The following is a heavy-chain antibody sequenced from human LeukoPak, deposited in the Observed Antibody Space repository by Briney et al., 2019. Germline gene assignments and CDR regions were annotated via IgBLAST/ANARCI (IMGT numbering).Heavy chain of an antibody. Sequence: GSLQLSCAASGFPFISYGMHWVRQAPGKGLEGVAVISYDGSNKYYADSVKGRFTISIDNSKNTLYLQMNSLRAEDTAVYYCAKDSFSGSPLDYWGQGILVIVSS. J-gene: IGHJ4*02. CDR1: GFPFISYG. D-gene: IGHD1-26*01. V-gene: IGHV3-30*18. CDR3: AKDSFSGSPLDY. CDR2: ISYDGSNK.